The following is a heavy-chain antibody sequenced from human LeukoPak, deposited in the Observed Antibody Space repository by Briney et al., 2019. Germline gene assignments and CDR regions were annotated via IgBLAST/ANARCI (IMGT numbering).Heavy chain of an antibody. CDR3: AKGVGGSGPDNWFDP. V-gene: IGHV3-23*01. CDR1: RFTFNTYS. D-gene: IGHD2-15*01. Sequence: GGSLRLSCAASRFTFNTYSMNWVRQAPGKGLEWVPAISGSGGSTYYADSVKGRFTISRDNSKNTLYLQMNSLRAEDTAVYYCAKGVGGSGPDNWFDPWGQGTLVTVSS. CDR2: ISGSGGST. J-gene: IGHJ5*02.